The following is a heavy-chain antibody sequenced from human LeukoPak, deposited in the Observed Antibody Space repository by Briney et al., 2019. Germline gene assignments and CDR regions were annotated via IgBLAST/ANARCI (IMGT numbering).Heavy chain of an antibody. CDR2: VSDSSDV. J-gene: IGHJ4*02. Sequence: GGSLRLSCAASGFTFSTYTMNWVRQAPGKGLEWVSTVSDSSDVHYSDSVKGRFTISRDNARNSLYLQMDSLRDEDTAVYYCARDGLHTAHFDYWGQGTLVTVSS. V-gene: IGHV3-48*02. CDR3: ARDGLHTAHFDY. CDR1: GFTFSTYT. D-gene: IGHD5-18*01.